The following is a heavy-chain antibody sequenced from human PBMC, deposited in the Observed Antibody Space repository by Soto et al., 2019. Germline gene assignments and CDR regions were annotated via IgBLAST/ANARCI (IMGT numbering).Heavy chain of an antibody. CDR3: ARGARRVVSNWFDP. Sequence: SETLSLTCTVSGGSISSSSYYWGWIRQPPGKGLEWIGSIYYSGSTYYNPSLKSRVTISVDTSKNQFSLKLSSVTAADTAVYYCARGARRVVSNWFDPWGQGTLVTVSS. D-gene: IGHD2-15*01. CDR1: GGSISSSSYY. V-gene: IGHV4-39*01. CDR2: IYYSGST. J-gene: IGHJ5*02.